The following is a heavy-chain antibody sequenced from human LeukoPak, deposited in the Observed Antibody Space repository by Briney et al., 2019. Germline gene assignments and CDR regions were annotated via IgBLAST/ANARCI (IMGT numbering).Heavy chain of an antibody. Sequence: GGSLRLSCAASGFTVSSNYMSGVGQAPGKGREWVSVIYSGGSTYYADSVKGRFTISRDNSKNTLCLQMNSLRAEDTAVYYCARELSGSGMDVWGQGTTVTVSS. D-gene: IGHD2-15*01. J-gene: IGHJ6*02. CDR2: IYSGGST. V-gene: IGHV3-66*01. CDR3: ARELSGSGMDV. CDR1: GFTVSSNY.